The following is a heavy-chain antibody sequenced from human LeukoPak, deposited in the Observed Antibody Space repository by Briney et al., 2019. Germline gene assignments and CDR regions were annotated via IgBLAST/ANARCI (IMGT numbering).Heavy chain of an antibody. CDR3: ARDLGSGTFYYYGMDV. D-gene: IGHD3-10*01. CDR1: GFTFSSYA. J-gene: IGHJ6*02. V-gene: IGHV3-30-3*01. CDR2: ISYDGSNK. Sequence: PGGSLRLSCAASGFTFSSYAMHWVRQAPGKGLEWVAVISYDGSNKYYADSVKGRFTISRDNSKNTLYLQMNSLSAEDTAVYYCARDLGSGTFYYYGMDVWGQGTTVTVSS.